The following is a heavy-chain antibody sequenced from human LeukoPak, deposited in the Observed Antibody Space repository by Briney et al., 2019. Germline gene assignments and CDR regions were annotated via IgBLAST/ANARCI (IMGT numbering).Heavy chain of an antibody. CDR1: GGTFSSYA. CDR2: IIPIFGTA. V-gene: IGHV1-69*01. D-gene: IGHD3-22*01. CDR3: ARRPNYCDSSGYVGAFDI. Sequence: SVKVSCKASGGTFSSYAISWVRQAPGQGLEWMGGIIPIFGTANYAQKFQGRVTITADESTSTAYMELSSLRSEDTAVYYCARRPNYCDSSGYVGAFDIWGQGTMVTVSS. J-gene: IGHJ3*02.